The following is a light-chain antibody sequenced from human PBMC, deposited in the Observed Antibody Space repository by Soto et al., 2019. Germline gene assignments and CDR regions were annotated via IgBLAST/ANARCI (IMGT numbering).Light chain of an antibody. CDR3: QQRSNWRAT. CDR2: DAS. Sequence: EIVLTQSPATLSLSPGERATLSCRASQSVSSYLAGYQQKPGQAPRLLIYDASNRATGIPARFSGSGSGTDFTLPISSLEPEDFAVYYCQQRSNWRATFGGGTEVEIK. J-gene: IGKJ4*01. V-gene: IGKV3-11*01. CDR1: QSVSSY.